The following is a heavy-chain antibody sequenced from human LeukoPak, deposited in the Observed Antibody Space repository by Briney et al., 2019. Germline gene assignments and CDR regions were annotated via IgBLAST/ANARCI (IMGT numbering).Heavy chain of an antibody. Sequence: GGSLRLSCAASGFTVSSNYMSWVRQAPGKGLEWVSVIYSGGSTYYADSVKGRFTISRHNSKNTLYLQMNSLRAEDTAVYYCARDSDTAMVTAAFDIWGQGTMVTVSS. V-gene: IGHV3-53*04. D-gene: IGHD5-18*01. CDR2: IYSGGST. J-gene: IGHJ3*02. CDR1: GFTVSSNY. CDR3: ARDSDTAMVTAAFDI.